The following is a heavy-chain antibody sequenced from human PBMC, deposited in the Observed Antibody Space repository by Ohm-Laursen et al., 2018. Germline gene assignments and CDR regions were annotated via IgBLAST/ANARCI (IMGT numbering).Heavy chain of an antibody. D-gene: IGHD6-13*01. CDR1: EYSFTTYW. J-gene: IGHJ4*02. Sequence: ESLRISCKGSEYSFTTYWIAWVRQMPGEGLEWMGSVYLGDSDTRYSPSFRGQVTISADRSISTAYLQWSSLKASDTAMYYCARLKRYSNSPIPLGFFDYWGQGTLLTVSS. CDR2: VYLGDSDT. CDR3: ARLKRYSNSPIPLGFFDY. V-gene: IGHV5-51*01.